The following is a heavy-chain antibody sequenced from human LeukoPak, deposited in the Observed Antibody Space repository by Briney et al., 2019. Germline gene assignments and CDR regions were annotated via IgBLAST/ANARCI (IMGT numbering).Heavy chain of an antibody. CDR3: ARDWKTNSFDY. Sequence: QLGGSLRLSCAASEFTFTTYGMHWVRQAPGKGLEWVAFIYYDGSNIYYADYVKGRFTISRDISKNTLHLQMDSLRAEDTAIYYCARDWKTNSFDYWGQGTLVTVSS. V-gene: IGHV3-33*01. D-gene: IGHD1-1*01. CDR1: EFTFTTYG. J-gene: IGHJ4*02. CDR2: IYYDGSNI.